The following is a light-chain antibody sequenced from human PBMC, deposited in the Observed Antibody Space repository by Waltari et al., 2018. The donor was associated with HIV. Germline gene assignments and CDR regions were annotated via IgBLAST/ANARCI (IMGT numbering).Light chain of an antibody. Sequence: SYVLTQPPSVSVAPGQTAGIPCGGDNIGSKSVQWYQQKPGQAPVLLIYDGADRPSGIPERFSGSNSENTATLTIGRVEAGDEADYYCQVWDSGSAHVVFGGGTNLAVL. J-gene: IGLJ2*01. CDR3: QVWDSGSAHVV. CDR1: NIGSKS. V-gene: IGLV3-21*02. CDR2: DGA.